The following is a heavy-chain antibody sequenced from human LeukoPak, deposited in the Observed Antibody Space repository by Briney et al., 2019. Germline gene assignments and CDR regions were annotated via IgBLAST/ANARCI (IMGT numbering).Heavy chain of an antibody. CDR3: ARDHDYVWGSFRSLFDH. J-gene: IGHJ4*02. CDR1: GDSFNNGLY. CDR2: IPDSGNT. D-gene: IGHD3-16*02. V-gene: IGHV4-38-2*02. Sequence: SETLSLTCTVSGDSFNNGLYWGWIRQPPGKGLGWIGSIPDSGNTYYNPSLKSRVTISVDTSKNQFSLKLNSVTAADTAVYYCARDHDYVWGSFRSLFDHWGQGTLVTVSS.